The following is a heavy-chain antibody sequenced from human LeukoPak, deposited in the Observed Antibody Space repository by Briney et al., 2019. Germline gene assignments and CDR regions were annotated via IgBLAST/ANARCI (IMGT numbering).Heavy chain of an antibody. CDR1: GFTFSSYG. J-gene: IGHJ3*02. CDR2: ISYDGSNK. CDR3: AKKTYYYDSSGYTDAFDI. V-gene: IGHV3-30*18. D-gene: IGHD3-22*01. Sequence: GGSLRLSCAASGFTFSSYGMHWVRQAPGKGLEWVAVISYDGSNKYYADSVKGRFTISRDNSKNTLYLQMNSLRAEDTAVYYCAKKTYYYDSSGYTDAFDIWGQGTMVTVSS.